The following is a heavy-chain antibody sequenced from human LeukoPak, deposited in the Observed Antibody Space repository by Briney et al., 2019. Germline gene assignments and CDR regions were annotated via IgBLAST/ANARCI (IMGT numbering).Heavy chain of an antibody. CDR2: IKSKTDGGTT. J-gene: IGHJ3*02. Sequence: GGSLRLSCAASGFTFSNAWMSWVRQAPGKGLEWVGRIKSKTDGGTTDYAAPVKGRFTISRDDSKNTLYLQMNSLKTEDTAVYYCTTNDFWSTMGAFDIWGQGTMVTVSS. V-gene: IGHV3-15*01. CDR3: TTNDFWSTMGAFDI. D-gene: IGHD3-3*01. CDR1: GFTFSNAW.